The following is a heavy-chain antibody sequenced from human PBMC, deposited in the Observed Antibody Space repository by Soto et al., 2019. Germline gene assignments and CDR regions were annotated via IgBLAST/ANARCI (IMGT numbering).Heavy chain of an antibody. CDR2: ISSSSSTI. J-gene: IGHJ3*02. D-gene: IGHD3-16*01. CDR1: GFTFSSYS. CDR3: ARGGGGDAFDI. V-gene: IGHV3-48*04. Sequence: GESLKISCAASGFTFSSYSMNWVRQAPGKGLEWVSYISSSSSTIYYADSVKGRFTISRDNAKNSLYLQMNSLRAEDTAVYYCARGGGGDAFDIWGQGTMVTVSS.